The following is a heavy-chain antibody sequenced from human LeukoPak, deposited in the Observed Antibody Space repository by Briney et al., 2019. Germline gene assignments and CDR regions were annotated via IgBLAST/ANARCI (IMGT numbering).Heavy chain of an antibody. Sequence: WRSLRLSRAASGFTVSSNYMSWGRHAPGKGLEWVSVMYRGGSTSYADSVKCSFTISRYNYKNTLYLQMNSLRAEDTAVYYCARARDYGDYADDAFDIWGQGTMVTVAS. D-gene: IGHD4-17*01. CDR1: GFTVSSNY. CDR2: MYRGGST. CDR3: ARARDYGDYADDAFDI. J-gene: IGHJ3*02. V-gene: IGHV3-53*04.